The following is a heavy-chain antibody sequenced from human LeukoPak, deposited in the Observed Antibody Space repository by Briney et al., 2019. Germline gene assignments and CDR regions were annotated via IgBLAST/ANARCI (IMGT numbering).Heavy chain of an antibody. Sequence: GRSLRLSCAASGFTFSSHAIHWVRQAPGKGLEWVAAISYDGIDKLYAASGKGRFTISRDNVRNTLYLQMDSLRAEETAVYFCARDRGFCSGTSCAYIYYYMDVWGNGTTASVSS. V-gene: IGHV3-30*01. J-gene: IGHJ6*03. CDR2: ISYDGIDK. D-gene: IGHD2-2*01. CDR1: GFTFSSHA. CDR3: ARDRGFCSGTSCAYIYYYMDV.